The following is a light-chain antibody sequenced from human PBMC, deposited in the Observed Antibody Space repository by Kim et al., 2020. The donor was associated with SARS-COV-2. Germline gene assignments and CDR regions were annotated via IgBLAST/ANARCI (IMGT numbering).Light chain of an antibody. Sequence: EMAVTQSPATMAVSPGERATLSCRASQSVGTNLAWYQQRPGQAPRLLIYSASIRAIGIPARFSGSGSGTDFTLTISSLQSEDLAVYYCQHYDDCPPSPFGPLPNVDI. CDR1: QSVGTN. CDR2: SAS. J-gene: IGKJ3*01. V-gene: IGKV3-15*01. CDR3: QHYDDCPPSP.